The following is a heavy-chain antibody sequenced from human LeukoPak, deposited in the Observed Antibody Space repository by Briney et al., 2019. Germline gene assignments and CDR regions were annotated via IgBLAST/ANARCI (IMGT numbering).Heavy chain of an antibody. J-gene: IGHJ4*02. CDR1: GFTFSSYS. D-gene: IGHD3-10*01. V-gene: IGHV3-21*01. CDR2: ISSSSSYI. CDR3: ARILHGSGSYGLDY. Sequence: GGSLRLSCAASGFTFSSYSMNWVRQAPGKGLEWVSSISSSSSYIYYADSVKGRFTISRDNAKNSLYLQMNSLRAEDTAVYYCARILHGSGSYGLDYWGQGTLVTVSS.